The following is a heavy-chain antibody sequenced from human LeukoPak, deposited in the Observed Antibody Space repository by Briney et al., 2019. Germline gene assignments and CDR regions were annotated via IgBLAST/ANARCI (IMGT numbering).Heavy chain of an antibody. J-gene: IGHJ4*02. CDR1: GYTFTGYY. CDR2: INPNSGGT. D-gene: IGHD5-24*01. Sequence: ASVKVSCKASGYTFTGYYMHWVRQAPGQGLEWMGWINPNSGGTNYAQKFQGRVTMTRDTSISTAYMELSRLRSDDTAVYYCAREVGGADGYNLYYFDYWGQGTLVTVSS. CDR3: AREVGGADGYNLYYFDY. V-gene: IGHV1-2*02.